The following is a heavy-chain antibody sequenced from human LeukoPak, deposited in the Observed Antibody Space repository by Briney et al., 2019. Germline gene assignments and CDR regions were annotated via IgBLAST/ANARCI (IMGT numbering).Heavy chain of an antibody. V-gene: IGHV3-7*01. J-gene: IGHJ4*02. CDR2: IRQDGSVQ. D-gene: IGHD2-21*01. Sequence: PGGSLRLSCAASGFTFSSYWMSWVRQAPGKGLEWVANIRQDGSVQNYVDSVKGRFTISRDNPKNSVYLQMSSLRAEDTAVYYCARLGLGGYSYSLDYWGQGTLVTVSS. CDR1: GFTFSSYW. CDR3: ARLGLGGYSYSLDY.